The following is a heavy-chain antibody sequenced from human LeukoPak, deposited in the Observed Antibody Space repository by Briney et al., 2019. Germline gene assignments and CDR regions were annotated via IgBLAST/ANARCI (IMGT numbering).Heavy chain of an antibody. D-gene: IGHD3-10*01. Sequence: GGSLRLSCAASGFTFSDHSLTWVRQAPGKGLEWVAVIWYDGSNKYYADSVKGRFTISRDNSKNTLYLQMNSLRAEDTAVYYCARDVNYYGSGSIFGIDYWGQGTLVTVSS. J-gene: IGHJ4*02. CDR1: GFTFSDHS. CDR3: ARDVNYYGSGSIFGIDY. V-gene: IGHV3-33*08. CDR2: IWYDGSNK.